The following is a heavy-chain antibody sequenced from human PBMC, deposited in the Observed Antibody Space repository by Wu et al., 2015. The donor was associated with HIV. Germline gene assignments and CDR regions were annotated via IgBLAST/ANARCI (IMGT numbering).Heavy chain of an antibody. V-gene: IGHV1-69*18. D-gene: IGHD5-18*01. Sequence: QVQLVQSGVEVKKPGASVKVSCKASGYIFGNYDINWVRQAAGQGLEWMGRIIPIFGTANYAQKFQGRVTITADESTSTAYMELSSLRSEDTAVYYCARGDTAMSSTTWGQGTLVTVSS. CDR1: GYIFGNYD. CDR2: IIPIFGTA. CDR3: ARGDTAMSSTT. J-gene: IGHJ4*02.